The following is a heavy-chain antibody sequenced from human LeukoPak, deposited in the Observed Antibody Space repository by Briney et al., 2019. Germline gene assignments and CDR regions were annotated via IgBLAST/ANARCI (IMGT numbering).Heavy chain of an antibody. J-gene: IGHJ4*02. CDR2: INPNSGGT. CDR3: ARDTIAVAYAFDY. D-gene: IGHD6-19*01. Sequence: ASVKVSCKASGYTFTGYYMHWVRQAPGQGLEWMGWINPNSGGTNYAQKFQGRVNMTRDTSISTAYMELSRLRSDDTAVYYCARDTIAVAYAFDYWGQGTLVTVSS. CDR1: GYTFTGYY. V-gene: IGHV1-2*02.